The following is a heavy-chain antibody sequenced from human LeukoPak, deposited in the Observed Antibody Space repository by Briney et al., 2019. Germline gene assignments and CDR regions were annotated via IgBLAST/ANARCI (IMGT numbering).Heavy chain of an antibody. Sequence: GGSLRLSCAASGFTFSSYDMSWVRQAPGKGLEWVSGISGSGGSTYYADSVKGRFTISRDNSKNTLYLQMGSLTAEDTAVYYCAKGVYADNYYSYYMDVWGKGTTVTVSS. J-gene: IGHJ6*03. CDR1: GFTFSSYD. CDR3: AKGVYADNYYSYYMDV. D-gene: IGHD2-8*01. V-gene: IGHV3-23*01. CDR2: ISGSGGST.